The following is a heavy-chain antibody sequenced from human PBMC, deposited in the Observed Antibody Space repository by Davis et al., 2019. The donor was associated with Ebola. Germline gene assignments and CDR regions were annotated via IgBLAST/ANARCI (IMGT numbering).Heavy chain of an antibody. D-gene: IGHD3-10*01. Sequence: AASVKVSCKASGYTFTGYYMHWVRQAPGQGLEWMGRINPNSGGTNYAQKFQGRVTMTRDTSISTAYMELSRLRSDDTAVYYCARLVRGVIAHYYYYYGMDVWGKGTTVTVSS. V-gene: IGHV1-2*06. CDR2: INPNSGGT. CDR1: GYTFTGYY. J-gene: IGHJ6*04. CDR3: ARLVRGVIAHYYYYYGMDV.